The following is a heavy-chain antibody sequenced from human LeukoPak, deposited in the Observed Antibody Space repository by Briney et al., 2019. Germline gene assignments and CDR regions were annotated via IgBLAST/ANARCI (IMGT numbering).Heavy chain of an antibody. V-gene: IGHV1-69*13. J-gene: IGHJ4*02. Sequence: GASVKVSCKASGGTFISYAISWVRQAPGQGLEWMGGIIPIFGTASYAQKFQGRVTITADESTSTAYMELSSLRSEDTAVYYCAIANAPEYYDSSGYSSLDYWGQGTLVTVSS. CDR1: GGTFISYA. CDR2: IIPIFGTA. CDR3: AIANAPEYYDSSGYSSLDY. D-gene: IGHD3-22*01.